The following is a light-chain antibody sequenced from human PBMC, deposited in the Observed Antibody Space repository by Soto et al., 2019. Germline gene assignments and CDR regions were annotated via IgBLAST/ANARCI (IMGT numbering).Light chain of an antibody. CDR2: GAS. CDR3: LQANNYPLT. V-gene: IGKV1-12*01. J-gene: IGKJ4*01. Sequence: DIQMTQSPSTLSASVGDRVTITCRASQSISDGLAWYQQKPGKAPNPLIYGASNLQSGVPSRFSGSGSGTDFTLTISSLQPEDFATYYCLQANNYPLTFGGGTKVDIK. CDR1: QSISDG.